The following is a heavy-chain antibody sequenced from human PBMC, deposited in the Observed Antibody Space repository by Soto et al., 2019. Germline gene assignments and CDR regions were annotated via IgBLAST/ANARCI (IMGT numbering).Heavy chain of an antibody. CDR3: ARDSTYSSRWIDY. V-gene: IGHV3-33*01. Sequence: HPGGSLRLSCAASGSTSSHYGMHWVRQAPGQGLEWVAVIWYDGSNKYYADSVKGRFTISRDNSKNTLYLQMNSLRAEDTAVYYCARDSTYSSRWIDYWGQGTLVTVSS. CDR1: GSTSSHYG. D-gene: IGHD6-13*01. J-gene: IGHJ4*02. CDR2: IWYDGSNK.